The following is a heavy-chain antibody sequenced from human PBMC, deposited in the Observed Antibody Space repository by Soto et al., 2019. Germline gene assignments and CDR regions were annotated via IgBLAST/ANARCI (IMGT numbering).Heavy chain of an antibody. D-gene: IGHD2-2*01. V-gene: IGHV1-69*01. CDR1: GGTFGSYA. Sequence: QVQLVQSGAEVKKPGSSVKVSCKASGGTFGSYAISWVRQAPGQGLEWMGGIIPIPGTANYAQKFQGRVTMAADECTSTAYMELSSLRSEDPAVYYCARSQGSSTSLEIYYYYYYGMDVWGQGTTVTVSS. J-gene: IGHJ6*02. CDR3: ARSQGSSTSLEIYYYYYYGMDV. CDR2: IIPIPGTA.